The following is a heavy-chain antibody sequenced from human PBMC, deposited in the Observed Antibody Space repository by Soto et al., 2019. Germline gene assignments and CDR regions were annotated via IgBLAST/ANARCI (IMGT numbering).Heavy chain of an antibody. V-gene: IGHV4-31*03. Sequence: ASETLSLTCTVSGASINRAGYYWGWLRHPPGQGLEWIGYIYYDGGAFHNPSLASRVTISSDASQNQFSLKVASVVASDTAIYYCARSRVGHSSPTDIWGQGALVTVSS. CDR3: ARSRVGHSSPTDI. D-gene: IGHD6-13*01. CDR1: GASINRAGYY. CDR2: IYYDGGA. J-gene: IGHJ4*02.